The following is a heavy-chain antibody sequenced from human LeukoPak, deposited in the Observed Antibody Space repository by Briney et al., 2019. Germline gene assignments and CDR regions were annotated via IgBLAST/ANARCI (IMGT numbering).Heavy chain of an antibody. CDR1: GFTFSSYS. V-gene: IGHV3-48*01. D-gene: IGHD3-9*01. CDR3: ARVRYFDWLGPFDY. CDR2: IGISSSTI. Sequence: GGSLRLSCAGSGFTFSSYSMNWVRQAPGKGLEWVSYIGISSSTIYYADSVKGRFTISRDNAKNSLYLQMNSLRAEDTAVYYCARVRYFDWLGPFDYWGQGTLVTVSS. J-gene: IGHJ4*02.